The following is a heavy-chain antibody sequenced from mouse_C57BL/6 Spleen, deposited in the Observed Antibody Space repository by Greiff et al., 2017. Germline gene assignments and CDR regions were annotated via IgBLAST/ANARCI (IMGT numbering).Heavy chain of an antibody. CDR2: IHPSDSDT. V-gene: IGHV1-74*01. Sequence: VQLQQPGAELVKPGASGKVSCKASGYTFPTYWMPWVKRSPGKGLGWIGRIHPSDSDTNYNQKFKGKATLTVDKSSSTAYMQLSSLTSEDSAVYYCAIGGYPRAMDYWGQGTSVTVSS. CDR1: GYTFPTYW. CDR3: AIGGYPRAMDY. J-gene: IGHJ4*01. D-gene: IGHD2-2*01.